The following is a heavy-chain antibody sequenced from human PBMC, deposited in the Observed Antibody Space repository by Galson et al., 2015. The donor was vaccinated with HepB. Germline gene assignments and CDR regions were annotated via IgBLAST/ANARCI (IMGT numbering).Heavy chain of an antibody. Sequence: SVKVSCKASGYTFTGYYMHWVRQAPGQGLEWMGWINPNSGGTNYAQRFQGRVTMTRDTSISTAYMELSRLRSDDTAVYYCARDLIAVADTVLSESWGQGTLVTVSS. CDR2: INPNSGGT. CDR1: GYTFTGYY. D-gene: IGHD6-19*01. CDR3: ARDLIAVADTVLSES. V-gene: IGHV1-2*02. J-gene: IGHJ5*02.